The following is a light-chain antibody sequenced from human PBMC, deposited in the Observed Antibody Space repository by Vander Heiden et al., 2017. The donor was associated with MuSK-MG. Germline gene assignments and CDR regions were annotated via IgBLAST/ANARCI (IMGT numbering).Light chain of an antibody. V-gene: IGKV1-39*01. Sequence: DIQMTQSPSSLSASVGDRVTITCRASQSISSYLNWYQQKPGKAPKLLIYAASSLQSGVPSRFSGSGSGTDFTLTISSLQPEDFATYYCQQNYCTPSITFGQGTRLEIK. J-gene: IGKJ5*01. CDR1: QSISSY. CDR3: QQNYCTPSIT. CDR2: AAS.